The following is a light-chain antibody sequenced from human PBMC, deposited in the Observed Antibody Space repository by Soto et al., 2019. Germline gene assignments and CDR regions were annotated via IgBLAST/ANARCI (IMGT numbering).Light chain of an antibody. V-gene: IGKV3-11*01. J-gene: IGKJ2*01. CDR3: KQRGT. CDR2: DAS. CDR1: QSLGDY. Sequence: ELLLTQSPATLSLSPGQRATLSCRASQSLGDYLAWYQQKPGQAPRLLIYDASNRATGIPARFSGGGSGTDFTLTISSLEPEDFAVYYCKQRGTFGQGTKLEIK.